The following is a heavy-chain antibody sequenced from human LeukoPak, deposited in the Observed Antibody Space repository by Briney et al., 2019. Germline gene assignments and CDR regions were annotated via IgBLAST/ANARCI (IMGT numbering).Heavy chain of an antibody. D-gene: IGHD2-2*01. V-gene: IGHV3-30*04. CDR3: ARDKKPAAPLRYNWFDP. CDR2: IWYDGSNK. J-gene: IGHJ5*02. CDR1: GFTFSSYA. Sequence: GRSLRLSCAASGFTFSSYAMHWVRQAPGKGLEWVAVIWYDGSNKYYADSVKGRFTISRDNSKNTLYLQMNSLRAEDTAVYYCARDKKPAAPLRYNWFDPWGQGTLVTVSS.